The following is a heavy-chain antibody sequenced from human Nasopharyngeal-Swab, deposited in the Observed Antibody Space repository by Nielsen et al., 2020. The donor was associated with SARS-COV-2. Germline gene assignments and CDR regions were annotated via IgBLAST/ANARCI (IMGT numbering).Heavy chain of an antibody. CDR2: ISGSGGST. D-gene: IGHD3-16*02. V-gene: IGHV3-23*01. Sequence: WIRQPPGKGLEWVSAISGSGGSTYYADSVKGRFTISRGNSKNTLYLQMNSLRAEDTAVYYCAKDRNDYIWGSYRLTFDYWGQGTLVTVSS. CDR3: AKDRNDYIWGSYRLTFDY. J-gene: IGHJ4*02.